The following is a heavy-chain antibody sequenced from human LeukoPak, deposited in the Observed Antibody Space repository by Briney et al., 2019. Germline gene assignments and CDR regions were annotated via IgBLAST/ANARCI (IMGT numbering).Heavy chain of an antibody. CDR2: INPSGGST. D-gene: IGHD3-22*01. V-gene: IGHV1-46*01. CDR1: RYTFTRYY. J-gene: IGHJ5*02. CDR3: ARDWRYYDSSGYYCPLDP. Sequence: ASVKVSRMASRYTFTRYYMHWVRQPPGQGVEWMGIINPSGGSTSYAQKFQGRVTMTRDMSTSTVYMELSSLRSEDTGVYYCARDWRYYDSSGYYCPLDPWGQGTLVTVSS.